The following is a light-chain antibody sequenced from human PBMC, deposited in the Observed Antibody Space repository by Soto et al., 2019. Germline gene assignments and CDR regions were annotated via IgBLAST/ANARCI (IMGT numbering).Light chain of an antibody. Sequence: EIVLTQSPSTLSWSPGERATLSWGASQSVSSYLAWYQQKPGQAPRLLVYDASNRATGIPARFSGSGSGTDFTLTISSLEPEDFAVYYCQQRSNWPSITFGQGTRLEIK. CDR1: QSVSSY. CDR3: QQRSNWPSIT. V-gene: IGKV3-11*01. J-gene: IGKJ5*01. CDR2: DAS.